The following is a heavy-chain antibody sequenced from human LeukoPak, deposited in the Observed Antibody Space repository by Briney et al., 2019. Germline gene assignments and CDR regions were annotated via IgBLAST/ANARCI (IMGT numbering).Heavy chain of an antibody. Sequence: SVKVSCKASGGTFSSYAISWVRQAPGQGLEWMGGIIPIFGTANYAQKFQGRVTITADESTSTAYMELSSLRSEDTAVYYRTVYYAYGDENWFDPWGQGTLVTVSS. D-gene: IGHD4-17*01. V-gene: IGHV1-69*13. CDR2: IIPIFGTA. J-gene: IGHJ5*02. CDR3: TVYYAYGDENWFDP. CDR1: GGTFSSYA.